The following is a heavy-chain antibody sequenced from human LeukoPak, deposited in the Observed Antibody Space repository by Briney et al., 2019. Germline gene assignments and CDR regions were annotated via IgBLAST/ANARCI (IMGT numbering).Heavy chain of an antibody. CDR3: ARDRASYDTRGSHFDY. D-gene: IGHD3-22*01. J-gene: IGHJ4*02. V-gene: IGHV6-1*01. CDR2: TFYRSKWNN. CDR1: GDSVFSNSAA. Sequence: SQTLSLTCAISGDSVFSNSAAWNWVRQSPSRGLEWLGRTFYRSKWNNDYAVSVKSRITINPDTSKNRFSLQLKSVTPEDTAVYYCARDRASYDTRGSHFDYWGQGTLVTVSS.